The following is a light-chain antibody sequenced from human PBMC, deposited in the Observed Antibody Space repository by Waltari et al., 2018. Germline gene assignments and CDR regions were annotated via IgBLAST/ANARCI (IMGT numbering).Light chain of an antibody. V-gene: IGKV4-1*01. J-gene: IGKJ1*01. CDR3: QQHYTTPWT. Sequence: DIVMTQSPDSLAVSLGERATIHRKSSQTVLYSANNKNYLTWYQHKPGQPPKLLISWASIRESGVPDRVTGSGSGTDFTLTISSLQAEDVAVYYCQQHYTTPWTFGQGTKVEIK. CDR1: QTVLYSANNKNY. CDR2: WAS.